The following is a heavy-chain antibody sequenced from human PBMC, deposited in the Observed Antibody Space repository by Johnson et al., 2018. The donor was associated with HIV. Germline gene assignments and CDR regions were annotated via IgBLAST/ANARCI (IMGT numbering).Heavy chain of an antibody. CDR1: GFTFSSYG. Sequence: QVQLVESGGGVVQPGGSLRLSCAASGFTFSSYGMHWVRQAPGKGLEWVAFIRYDGSNKYYADFVKGRFTISRDNSKNTLYLQMNSLRAEDTAVYYCAKGGYSYGNAFDIWGQGTMVTVSS. D-gene: IGHD5-18*01. CDR3: AKGGYSYGNAFDI. V-gene: IGHV3-30*02. J-gene: IGHJ3*02. CDR2: IRYDGSNK.